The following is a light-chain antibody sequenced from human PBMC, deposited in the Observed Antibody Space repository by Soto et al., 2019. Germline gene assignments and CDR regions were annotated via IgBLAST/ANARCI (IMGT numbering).Light chain of an antibody. Sequence: EIVMTQSPATLYVSPGERATLSCRASQSVSSNLAWYQQKPGQAPRLLIYGASTRATVIPAIFSGSGSGTESTLSISSLQPEEFVSYCCQQNNNWLITFGQGTRLEIK. CDR1: QSVSSN. V-gene: IGKV3-15*01. CDR3: QQNNNWLIT. J-gene: IGKJ5*01. CDR2: GAS.